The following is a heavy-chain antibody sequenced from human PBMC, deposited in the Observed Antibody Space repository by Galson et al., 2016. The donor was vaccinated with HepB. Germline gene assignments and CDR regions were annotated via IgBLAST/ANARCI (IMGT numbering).Heavy chain of an antibody. V-gene: IGHV1-18*01. D-gene: IGHD3-22*01. J-gene: IGHJ4*02. CDR3: ARSPSHYDQHVDY. Sequence: SVKVSCKASGYTFTNYGISWVRQAPGQGLEWMGWISAYSGDTNYAQRVQGRVTLTTDTSTSTAYMELRSLRSDDTAVYYCARSPSHYDQHVDYWGQGTLVTVSS. CDR1: GYTFTNYG. CDR2: ISAYSGDT.